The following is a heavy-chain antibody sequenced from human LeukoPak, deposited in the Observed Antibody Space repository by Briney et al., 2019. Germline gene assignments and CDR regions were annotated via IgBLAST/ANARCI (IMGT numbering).Heavy chain of an antibody. CDR1: GFTFSSYA. CDR3: VRGGLHYYDGRSYIY. V-gene: IGHV3-64D*06. D-gene: IGHD3-22*01. CDR2: ISSNGGST. J-gene: IGHJ4*02. Sequence: GGSLRLSCSASGFTFSSYAMHWVRQAPGKGLEYVSAISSNGGSTYYADSVKGRFTISRDNSKNTLYLQMSSLRAEDTAVYYCVRGGLHYYDGRSYIYWGQGALVTVSS.